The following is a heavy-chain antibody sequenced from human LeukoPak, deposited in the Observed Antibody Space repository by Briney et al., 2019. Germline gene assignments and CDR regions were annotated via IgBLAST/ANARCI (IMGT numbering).Heavy chain of an antibody. D-gene: IGHD1-14*01. CDR2: IHYSGST. CDR3: ARDRPLGTGDVFDI. CDR1: RDSISSDF. J-gene: IGHJ3*02. V-gene: IGHV4-59*01. Sequence: PPETLSLTSTLPRDSISSDFWSSGRQWPREGREWGGYIHYSGSTNYNPSLKSRVTISVDTSKNQFSLRLSSVTAADTAVYYCARDRPLGTGDVFDIWGQGTMVTVSS.